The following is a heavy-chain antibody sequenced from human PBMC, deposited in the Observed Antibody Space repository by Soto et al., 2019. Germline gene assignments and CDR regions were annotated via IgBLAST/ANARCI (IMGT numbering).Heavy chain of an antibody. J-gene: IGHJ6*02. CDR3: GRAGVGYSSSWYDYYYYGMDV. D-gene: IGHD6-13*01. V-gene: IGHV4-4*02. CDR1: GGSISSSNW. Sequence: SETLSLTCAVSGGSISSSNWWSWVRQPPGKGLEWIGEIYHSGSTNYNPSLKSRVTISVDKSKNQFSLKLSSVTAADTAVYYCGRAGVGYSSSWYDYYYYGMDVWGQGTTVTVSS. CDR2: IYHSGST.